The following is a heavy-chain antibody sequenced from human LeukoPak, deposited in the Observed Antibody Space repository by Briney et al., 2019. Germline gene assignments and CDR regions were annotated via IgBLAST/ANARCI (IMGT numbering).Heavy chain of an antibody. J-gene: IGHJ4*02. V-gene: IGHV1-18*01. Sequence: ASVKVSCKASGYTFTSYGISWVRQAPGQGLEWMGWISAYNGNTNYAQKLQGRVTMTTDTSTSTAYMELRSLRSDDTAVYYCARDLRVYSSSWYSYFVYWGQGTLVTVSS. CDR1: GYTFTSYG. CDR2: ISAYNGNT. CDR3: ARDLRVYSSSWYSYFVY. D-gene: IGHD6-13*01.